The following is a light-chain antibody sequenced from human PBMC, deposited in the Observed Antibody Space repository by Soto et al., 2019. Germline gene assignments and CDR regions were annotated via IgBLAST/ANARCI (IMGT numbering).Light chain of an antibody. CDR3: QQSYSTPWP. J-gene: IGKJ1*01. CDR1: QSISGY. Sequence: DLQMTQSPSSLSASVGDRVTITCRASQSISGYLNWYQQKPGKAPKLLIYAASSLQSGVPSRFSGSGSGTDFTLTISSLQPEDFATYYCQQSYSTPWPFGRGTKVEIK. V-gene: IGKV1-39*01. CDR2: AAS.